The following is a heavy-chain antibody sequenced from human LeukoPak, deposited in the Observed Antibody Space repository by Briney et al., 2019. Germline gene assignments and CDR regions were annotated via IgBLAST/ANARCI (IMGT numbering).Heavy chain of an antibody. CDR1: GGSFSGYY. CDR3: ARRTVVQMNRFDY. J-gene: IGHJ4*02. CDR2: INHSGST. Sequence: SETLSLTCAVYGGSFSGYYWSWIRQPPGKGLEWIGEINHSGSTNYNPSLKSRVTISVDTSKNQFSLKLSSVTAADTAVYYCARRTVVQMNRFDYWGQGTLVTVSS. D-gene: IGHD3-10*01. V-gene: IGHV4-34*01.